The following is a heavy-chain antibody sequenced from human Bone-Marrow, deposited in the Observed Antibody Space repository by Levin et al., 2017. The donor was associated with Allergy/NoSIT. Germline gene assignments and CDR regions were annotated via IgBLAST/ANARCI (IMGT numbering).Heavy chain of an antibody. CDR3: ARDGYGLRDAFDI. Sequence: LSLTCAASGFTFSSYSMNWVRQAPGKGLEWVSSISSSSSYIYYADSVKGRFTISRDNAKNSLYLQMNSLRAEDTAVYYCARDGYGLRDAFDIWGQGTMVTVSS. V-gene: IGHV3-21*01. CDR2: ISSSSSYI. D-gene: IGHD5-12*01. CDR1: GFTFSSYS. J-gene: IGHJ3*02.